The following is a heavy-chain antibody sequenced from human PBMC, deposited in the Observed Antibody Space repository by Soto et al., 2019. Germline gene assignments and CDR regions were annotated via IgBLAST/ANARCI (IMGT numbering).Heavy chain of an antibody. CDR1: GFTFSSYS. CDR3: ARDPVICTNGVCYPSHYFDY. J-gene: IGHJ4*02. D-gene: IGHD2-8*01. Sequence: EVQLVESGGGLVKPGGSLRLSCAASGFTFSSYSMNWVRQAPGKGLEWVSSISSSSSYIYYADSVKGRFTISRDNAKNSLDLQMNSLRAEDTAVYYCARDPVICTNGVCYPSHYFDYWGQGTLVTVSS. CDR2: ISSSSSYI. V-gene: IGHV3-21*01.